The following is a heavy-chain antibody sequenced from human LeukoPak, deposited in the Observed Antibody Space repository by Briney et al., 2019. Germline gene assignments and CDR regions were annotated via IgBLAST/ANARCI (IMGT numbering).Heavy chain of an antibody. V-gene: IGHV1-69*05. CDR1: GGTFSSYA. D-gene: IGHD6-13*01. J-gene: IGHJ5*02. CDR2: IIPIFGTA. CDR3: ARAFTYSSSWHWFDP. Sequence: ASVKVSCKASGGTFSSYAISWVRQAPGQGLEWMGGIIPIFGTANYAQKFQGRVTITTDESTSTVYMELSGLRSEDRAVYYCARAFTYSSSWHWFDPWGQGTLVTVSS.